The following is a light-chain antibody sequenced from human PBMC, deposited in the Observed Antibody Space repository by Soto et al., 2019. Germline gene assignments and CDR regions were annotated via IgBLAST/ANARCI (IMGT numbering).Light chain of an antibody. CDR2: GAS. V-gene: IGKV3-20*01. J-gene: IGKJ4*01. CDR3: QQYGSSLSVT. CDR1: QSVSSSY. Sequence: EIVLTQSPGTLSLSPGERATLSCRASQSVSSSYLAWYQQKPGQAPRLLIYGASSRATGIPDRFSGSGSGTDFTLTISRLEPEDFAVYYCQQYGSSLSVTFGGG.